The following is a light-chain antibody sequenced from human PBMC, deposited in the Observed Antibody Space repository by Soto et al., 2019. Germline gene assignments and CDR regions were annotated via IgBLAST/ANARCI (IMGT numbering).Light chain of an antibody. V-gene: IGKV3-20*01. CDR1: QSVSSNY. CDR3: EQYGSSPRT. J-gene: IGKJ1*01. CDR2: GIS. Sequence: EIVLTQSPGTLSLSPGERATLSCRASQSVSSNYFAWYQQRPGQAPRLLIYGISSRATGITDRFSGSGSGTDFTLTISRLEPEDFAVYYCEQYGSSPRTFGQGTKVEIK.